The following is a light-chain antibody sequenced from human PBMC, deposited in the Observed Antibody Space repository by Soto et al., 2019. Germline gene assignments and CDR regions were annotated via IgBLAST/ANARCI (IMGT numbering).Light chain of an antibody. Sequence: DIQMTQSPSTLSASVGDRVTITCRASQSISSWLAWYQQKPGKAPKLLIYDASSLESGVPSRFSGSGSGTEFTLTISSLQPDDFANYYCQQYNSYSRETLGQGTKVDIK. V-gene: IGKV1-5*01. CDR2: DAS. J-gene: IGKJ1*01. CDR3: QQYNSYSRET. CDR1: QSISSW.